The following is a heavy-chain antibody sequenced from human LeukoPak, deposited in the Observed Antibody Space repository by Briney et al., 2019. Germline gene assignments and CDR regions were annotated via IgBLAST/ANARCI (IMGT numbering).Heavy chain of an antibody. V-gene: IGHV3-20*04. CDR3: AKDIVSGSYYYYFDY. J-gene: IGHJ4*02. CDR1: GFTFDDYG. D-gene: IGHD1-26*01. CDR2: INWNGGST. Sequence: GGSLRLSCAASGFTFDDYGMSWVRQAPGKGLEWASGINWNGGSTGYADSVKGRFTISRDNAKNSLYLQMNSLRAEDTALYYCAKDIVSGSYYYYFDYWGQGTLVTVSS.